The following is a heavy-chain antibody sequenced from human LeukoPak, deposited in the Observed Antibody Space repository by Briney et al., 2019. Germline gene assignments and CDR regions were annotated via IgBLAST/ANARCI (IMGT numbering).Heavy chain of an antibody. D-gene: IGHD5-12*01. V-gene: IGHV3-48*01. J-gene: IGHJ4*02. CDR3: ARSILATTAGFDY. CDR2: ISGSGTSI. Sequence: GGSLRLSCAASGFTFTSYSINWVRQAPGKGLEWVSHISGSGTSIYYSDSVKGRFTVSRDNAKNSLYLQMNSLRAEDTAVYYCARSILATTAGFDYWAREPWSPSPQ. CDR1: GFTFTSYS.